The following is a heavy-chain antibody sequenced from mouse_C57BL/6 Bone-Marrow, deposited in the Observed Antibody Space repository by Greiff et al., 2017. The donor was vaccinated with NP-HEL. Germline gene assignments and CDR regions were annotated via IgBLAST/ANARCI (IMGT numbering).Heavy chain of an antibody. V-gene: IGHV7-3*01. Sequence: EVNVVESGGRLVQPGGSLSLSCAASGFTFTDYYMSWVHQPPGKALAWLGFIRNKANGYTTEYSASVKVRFTISRDNSQSILYLQMNALRAEDSATYYCSRSMAYWGQGTLVTVSA. CDR2: IRNKANGYTT. J-gene: IGHJ3*01. CDR1: GFTFTDYY. CDR3: SRSMAY.